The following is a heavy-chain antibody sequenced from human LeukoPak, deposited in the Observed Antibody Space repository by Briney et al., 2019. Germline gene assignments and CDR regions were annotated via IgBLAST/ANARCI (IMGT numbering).Heavy chain of an antibody. CDR1: GFIFSNYV. Sequence: PGGSLRLSCAASGFIFSNYVMHWVRQAPGKGLEWVAVISYDGSNKNYADYVEGRFTISRDNSKNTLYLQMNSLRAEDTAVYYCARSLGYCSAGSCFPFDYWGQGTLVTVSS. J-gene: IGHJ4*02. V-gene: IGHV3-30*03. CDR3: ARSLGYCSAGSCFPFDY. CDR2: ISYDGSNK. D-gene: IGHD2-15*01.